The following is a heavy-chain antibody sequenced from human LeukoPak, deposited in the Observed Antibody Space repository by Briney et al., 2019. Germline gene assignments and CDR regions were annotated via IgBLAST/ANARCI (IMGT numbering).Heavy chain of an antibody. CDR2: IKEDGSDK. Sequence: GGSLRLSCAASGFTFSSNWMSWVRQAPGKGRERLANIKEDGSDKNFVDSVKGRFNISRDNAKNSRYLYMNSLRAEDTAVYYCAREILGTHSAFDYWGRGTRVTVSS. V-gene: IGHV3-7*05. J-gene: IGHJ4*02. CDR1: GFTFSSNW. D-gene: IGHD3-3*01. CDR3: AREILGTHSAFDY.